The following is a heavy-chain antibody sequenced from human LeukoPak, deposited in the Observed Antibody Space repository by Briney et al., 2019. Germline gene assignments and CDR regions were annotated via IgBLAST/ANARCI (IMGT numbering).Heavy chain of an antibody. J-gene: IGHJ4*02. V-gene: IGHV3-11*04. CDR1: GFAFSVHY. Sequence: GGSLRLSCAGSGFAFSVHYMTWIRQAPGKGLEWLSYISDDGNTIYYADSVRGRFTISRDNAKTSLYLQMNSLRADDTAVYYCARDPVYGGNSGFDYWGRGILVTVSS. CDR2: ISDDGNTI. D-gene: IGHD4-23*01. CDR3: ARDPVYGGNSGFDY.